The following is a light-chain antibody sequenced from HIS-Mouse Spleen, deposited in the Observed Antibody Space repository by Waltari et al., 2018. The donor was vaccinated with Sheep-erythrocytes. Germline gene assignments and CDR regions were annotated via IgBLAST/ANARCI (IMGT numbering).Light chain of an antibody. CDR3: AAWDDSLSGWV. J-gene: IGLJ3*02. V-gene: IGLV1-47*01. Sequence: QSVLTQPPSASGTPGQRVTISCPGSSSNIGSNYVYWYQQLPGTAPKLLIHRNNQRPSGVPDRFSGSKSGTSASLAISGLRSEDEADYYCAAWDDSLSGWVFGGGTKLTVL. CDR2: RNN. CDR1: SSNIGSNY.